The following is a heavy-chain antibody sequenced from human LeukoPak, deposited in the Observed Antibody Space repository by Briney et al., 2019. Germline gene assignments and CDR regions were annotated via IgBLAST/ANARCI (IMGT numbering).Heavy chain of an antibody. CDR3: ARGGDYGGNSGIDY. Sequence: GASVKVSCKASGYTFTGYYMHWVRQAPGQGLEWMGWISAYNGNTNYAQKLQGRVTMTTDTSTSTAYMELRSLRSDDTAVYYCARGGDYGGNSGIDYWGQGTLVTVSS. D-gene: IGHD4-23*01. V-gene: IGHV1-18*04. J-gene: IGHJ4*02. CDR1: GYTFTGYY. CDR2: ISAYNGNT.